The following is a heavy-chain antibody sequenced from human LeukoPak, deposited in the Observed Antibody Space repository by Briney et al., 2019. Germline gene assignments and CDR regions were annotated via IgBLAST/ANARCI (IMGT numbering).Heavy chain of an antibody. D-gene: IGHD2-15*01. J-gene: IGHJ5*02. CDR2: IYYSGST. CDR3: ARGGDCSGGSCYDWFDP. Sequence: GSLRLSCAASGFTFSSYEMNWVRQPPGKGLEWIGSIYYSGSTYYNPSLKSRVTISVDTSKNQFSLKLSSVTAADTAVYYCARGGDCSGGSCYDWFDPWGQGTLVTVSS. V-gene: IGHV4-39*07. CDR1: GFTFSSYE.